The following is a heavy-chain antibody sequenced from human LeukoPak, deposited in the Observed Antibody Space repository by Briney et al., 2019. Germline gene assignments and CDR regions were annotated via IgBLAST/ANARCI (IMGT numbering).Heavy chain of an antibody. V-gene: IGHV1-24*01. CDR3: ATERWHSSSWYLRGRWFDP. J-gene: IGHJ5*02. D-gene: IGHD3-22*01. CDR1: GYNLSELS. Sequence: ASVKVSCRVSGYNLSELSIHWVRQAPGKGLEWMGGFEPENGETIYSQKFQGRVTMTEDTSTDTAYMELSSLRSEDTAVYYCATERWHSSSWYLRGRWFDPWGQGTLVTVSS. CDR2: FEPENGET.